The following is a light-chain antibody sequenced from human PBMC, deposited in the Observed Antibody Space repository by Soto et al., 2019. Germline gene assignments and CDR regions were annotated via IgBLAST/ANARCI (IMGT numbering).Light chain of an antibody. CDR3: QYYGSSPWT. CDR1: QSVSSY. Sequence: EIVLTQSPATLSLSPGERATLSCRASQSVSSYLAWYQQKPGQAPRLLIYSAFSRATGIPDRFSGSGSGTDFTLTSSRLEPEDFAVYYCQYYGSSPWTFGQGTKVEIK. CDR2: SAF. V-gene: IGKV3-20*01. J-gene: IGKJ1*01.